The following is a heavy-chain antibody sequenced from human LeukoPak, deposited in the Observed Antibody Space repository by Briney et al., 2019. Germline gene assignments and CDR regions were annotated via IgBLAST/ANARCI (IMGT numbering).Heavy chain of an antibody. Sequence: SETLSLTCAVYGESFSGYYWSWIRQPPGKGLEWIGEINHSGSTNYNPSLKSRVTISVDTSKNRFSLKLSSVTAADTAVYYCARGRRRATTRYYFDYWGQGTLVTVSS. CDR3: ARGRRRATTRYYFDY. J-gene: IGHJ4*02. D-gene: IGHD4-11*01. CDR1: GESFSGYY. V-gene: IGHV4-34*01. CDR2: INHSGST.